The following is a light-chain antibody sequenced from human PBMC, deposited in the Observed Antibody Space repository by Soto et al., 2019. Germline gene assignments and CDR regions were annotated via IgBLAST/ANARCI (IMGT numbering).Light chain of an antibody. Sequence: EIKMTQSPATLSVSPGVRATLSCRASQSISDTLAWYQQKPGQAPRLLIYSASRGATGFPARFSGSGSGTDFTLTISSLQSEDFAVYYCQQYNNFPWTLGQGTKVDIK. CDR3: QQYNNFPWT. J-gene: IGKJ1*01. V-gene: IGKV3-15*01. CDR2: SAS. CDR1: QSISDT.